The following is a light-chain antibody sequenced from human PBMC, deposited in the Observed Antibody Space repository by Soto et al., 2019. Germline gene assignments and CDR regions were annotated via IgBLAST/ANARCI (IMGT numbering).Light chain of an antibody. Sequence: IVVTQSPGTLSLSPGERATLSCRASQSVSSSYLAWYQQKPGQAPRLLIYGASGRATGIPDRFSGTGSATDFTLTISRLEPEDFAVYYSQQYGSSLTWTFGQGTKVEI. CDR3: QQYGSSLTWT. J-gene: IGKJ1*01. CDR2: GAS. V-gene: IGKV3-20*01. CDR1: QSVSSSY.